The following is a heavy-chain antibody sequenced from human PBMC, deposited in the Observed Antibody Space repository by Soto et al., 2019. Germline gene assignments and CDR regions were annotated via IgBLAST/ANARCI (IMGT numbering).Heavy chain of an antibody. CDR2: IIPILGIA. CDR1: GGTFSSYT. D-gene: IGHD5-12*01. CDR3: ARAHRGDAFDI. J-gene: IGHJ3*02. Sequence: ASVKVSCKASGGTFSSYTISWVRQAPGQGLEWMGRIIPILGIANYAQKFQGRVTITADKSTSTAYMELSSLRSEDTAVYYCARAHRGDAFDIWGQGTMVTVSS. V-gene: IGHV1-69*02.